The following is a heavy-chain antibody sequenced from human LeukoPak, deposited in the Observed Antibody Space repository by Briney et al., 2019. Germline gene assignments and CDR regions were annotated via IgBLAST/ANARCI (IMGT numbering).Heavy chain of an antibody. CDR3: AKVPRVGAYWFDP. D-gene: IGHD1-26*01. J-gene: IGHJ5*02. CDR2: INPSGDMA. Sequence: GGSLRLSCAGSGFTFSTYDMNWVRQAPGKGLEWVSGINPSGDMAYYPHSVKARFTISRDNSKNTLYLQMNSLRAEDTAVYYCAKVPRVGAYWFDPWGQGTLVTVSS. V-gene: IGHV3-23*01. CDR1: GFTFSTYD.